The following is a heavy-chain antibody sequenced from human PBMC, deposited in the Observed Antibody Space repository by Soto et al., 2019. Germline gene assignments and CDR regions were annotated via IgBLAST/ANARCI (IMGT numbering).Heavy chain of an antibody. CDR1: GFTFSSYN. J-gene: IGHJ6*03. CDR2: ISLSSSTI. V-gene: IGHV3-48*01. Sequence: EVQLVESGGGLVQPGGSLRLSCAASGFTFSSYNMNWVRQAPGKGLEWISDISLSSSTIFYADSVKGRFTISRDNAKNSLYLQMNSLRAEDTAVYYCASDSRNYYYCMDVWGKGTTVTVSS. CDR3: ASDSRNYYYCMDV.